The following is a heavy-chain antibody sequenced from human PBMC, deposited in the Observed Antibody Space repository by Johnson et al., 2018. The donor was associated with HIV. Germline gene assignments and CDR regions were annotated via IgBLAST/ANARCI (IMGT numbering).Heavy chain of an antibody. CDR1: GFTFSTYD. D-gene: IGHD3-9*01. CDR2: ITTAGDT. Sequence: VQLVESGGGVVQPGRSLRLSCAASGFTFSTYDMHWVRQVTGKGLEWVSGITTAGDTYYPGSVKGRFTIFRENVKNTLYLQMNSLRAEDTAVYYCAKDRNYDILSIWGQGTVVTVSS. CDR3: AKDRNYDILSI. J-gene: IGHJ3*02. V-gene: IGHV3-13*01.